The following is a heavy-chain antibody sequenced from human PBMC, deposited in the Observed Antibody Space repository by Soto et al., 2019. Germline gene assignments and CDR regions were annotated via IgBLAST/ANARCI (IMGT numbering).Heavy chain of an antibody. Sequence: PGGSLRLSCAASGFTFSSYLMHWVRQAPGKGLVWVSRIDTDGSSTNYADSVKGRFTISRDNAKNTLYLQMNSLRAEDTAVYYCARGYGTYSSGWCTIYYWGQGTLVTVSS. CDR2: IDTDGSST. J-gene: IGHJ4*02. V-gene: IGHV3-74*01. D-gene: IGHD6-19*01. CDR1: GFTFSSYL. CDR3: ARGYGTYSSGWCTIYY.